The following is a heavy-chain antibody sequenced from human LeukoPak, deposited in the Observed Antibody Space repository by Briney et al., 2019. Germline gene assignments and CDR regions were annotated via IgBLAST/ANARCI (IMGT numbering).Heavy chain of an antibody. Sequence: PGGSLRLSCADSGFTFGRYWMHWVRQAPGKGLVWVSHITTDGSGTSYADSVKGRFTISRDNAKNTLYLQMNSLRAEDTAVYYCARWGWGLSGDYWGQGTLVTVSS. D-gene: IGHD1-26*01. CDR1: GFTFGRYW. CDR2: ITTDGSGT. V-gene: IGHV3-74*01. J-gene: IGHJ4*02. CDR3: ARWGWGLSGDY.